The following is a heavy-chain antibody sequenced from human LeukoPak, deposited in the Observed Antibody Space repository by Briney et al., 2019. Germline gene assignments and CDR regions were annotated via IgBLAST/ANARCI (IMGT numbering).Heavy chain of an antibody. D-gene: IGHD2-15*01. Sequence: GGSLRLSCAASGFTFSSYWMHWVRQAPRKGLVWVSRINSDGSSTSYADSVKGRFTISRDNAKNTLYLQMNSLRAEDTAVYYCRLGYCSGGSCSTLGSDYWGQGTLVTVSS. V-gene: IGHV3-74*01. CDR2: INSDGSST. CDR3: RLGYCSGGSCSTLGSDY. CDR1: GFTFSSYW. J-gene: IGHJ4*02.